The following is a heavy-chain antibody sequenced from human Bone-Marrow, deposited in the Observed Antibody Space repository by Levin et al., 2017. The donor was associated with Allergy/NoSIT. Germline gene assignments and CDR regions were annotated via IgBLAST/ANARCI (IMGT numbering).Heavy chain of an antibody. CDR2: INPNSGGT. D-gene: IGHD2-21*02. Sequence: ASVKVSCKASGYTFTGYYMHWVRQAPGQGLEWMGRINPNSGGTSFAQKFQGRVTMARDTSINTAYMELTSLRSDDTAVYYCAKERGNGDWYYDYWGQGTPVTVSS. J-gene: IGHJ4*02. CDR1: GYTFTGYY. CDR3: AKERGNGDWYYDY. V-gene: IGHV1-2*06.